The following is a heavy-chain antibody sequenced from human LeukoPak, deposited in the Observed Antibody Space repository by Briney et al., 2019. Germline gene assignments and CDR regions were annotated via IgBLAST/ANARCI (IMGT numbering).Heavy chain of an antibody. Sequence: SETLSLTCTVSGGSISSSSYYWGWIRQPPGKGLEWIGSIYYSGSTYYNPSLKSRVTISVDTSKNQFSLRLSSVTAADTAVYYCARLSIPTRDAFDYWGQGTLVTVSS. J-gene: IGHJ4*02. CDR1: GGSISSSSYY. CDR2: IYYSGST. D-gene: IGHD6-6*01. CDR3: ARLSIPTRDAFDY. V-gene: IGHV4-39*01.